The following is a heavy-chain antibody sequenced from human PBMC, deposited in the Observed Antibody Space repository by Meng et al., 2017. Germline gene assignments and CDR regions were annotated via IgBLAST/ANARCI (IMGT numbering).Heavy chain of an antibody. CDR2: IDPKNGDT. Sequence: VAVGQCGAEVNKPGASVKVSCKPSGYNFPDYYIHWVRQAPGQGLEWMGRIDPKNGDTHYAQKFQGRVTMTGDTSISTAYMDLSGLRSDDTAVYYCARDEDISAAGKLFGDYWGQGTLVTVSS. V-gene: IGHV1-2*06. CDR1: GYNFPDYY. D-gene: IGHD6-13*01. CDR3: ARDEDISAAGKLFGDY. J-gene: IGHJ4*02.